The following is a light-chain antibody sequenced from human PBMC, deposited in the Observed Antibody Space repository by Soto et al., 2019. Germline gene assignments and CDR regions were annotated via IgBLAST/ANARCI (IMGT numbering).Light chain of an antibody. J-gene: IGKJ2*01. Sequence: EIVMTQSPATLSVSPGERATLSCRASQGVSISLAWFQQKPGQSPRLLIYCASTRATGIPARFSGSGSGTEFTLTISRLQSEDFAVYYCQQYNNWPQTFGQGTKLEIK. CDR3: QQYNNWPQT. V-gene: IGKV3-15*01. CDR1: QGVSIS. CDR2: CAS.